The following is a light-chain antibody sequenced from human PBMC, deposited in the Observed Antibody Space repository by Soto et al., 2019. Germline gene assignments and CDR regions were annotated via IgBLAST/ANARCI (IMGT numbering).Light chain of an antibody. V-gene: IGKV3-15*01. CDR1: QSVSSN. J-gene: IGKJ4*01. Sequence: DIVMTQSPATLSVSPGERATLSCRASQSVSSNLAWYQQKPGQAPRLLIYGASTRATDIPARFSGSGSGTEFTLTISSLQSEDFAVYYCQQYGSSPLTFGGGTKVEIK. CDR2: GAS. CDR3: QQYGSSPLT.